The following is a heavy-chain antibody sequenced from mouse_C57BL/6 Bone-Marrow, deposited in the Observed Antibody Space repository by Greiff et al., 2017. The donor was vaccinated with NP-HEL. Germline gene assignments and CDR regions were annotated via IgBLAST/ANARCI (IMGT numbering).Heavy chain of an antibody. CDR1: GYTFTDYY. CDR3: ARGREYVGWYCDV. Sequence: QVHVKQSGPELVKPGASVKISCKASGYTFTDYYINWVKQRPGQGLEWIGWIFPGSGSTYYNEKFKGKATLTVDKSSSTAYMLLSSLTSEDSAVYFCARGREYVGWYCDVWGTGTTVTVSS. V-gene: IGHV1-75*01. D-gene: IGHD5-2*01. J-gene: IGHJ1*03. CDR2: IFPGSGST.